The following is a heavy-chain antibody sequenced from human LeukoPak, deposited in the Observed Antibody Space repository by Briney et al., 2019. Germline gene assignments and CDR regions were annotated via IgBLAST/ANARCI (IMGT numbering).Heavy chain of an antibody. CDR2: ISDSGGST. J-gene: IGHJ4*02. D-gene: IGHD4-17*01. V-gene: IGHV3-23*01. CDR1: GFTFSSYA. Sequence: GGSLRLSCAASGFTFSSYAMSWVRQAPGKGLEWVSAISDSGGSTYYADSVKGRFTISRDNSKNTLYLQMNSLRAEDTAVYYCAKVSTVTTRGYFDYWGQGTLVTVSS. CDR3: AKVSTVTTRGYFDY.